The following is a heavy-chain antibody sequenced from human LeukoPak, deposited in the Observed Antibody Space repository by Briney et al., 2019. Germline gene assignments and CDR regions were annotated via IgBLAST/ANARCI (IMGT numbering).Heavy chain of an antibody. CDR1: GSTFSSYA. Sequence: GGSLRLSCAASGSTFSSYAMSWVRQALGKRLEWVSSFSGGAGNTYYADSVKGRFTISRDNSQNTVYLQMSSLRAEDTAVYYCAKDQYIYGSSPFDYWGQGTLVTVSS. D-gene: IGHD3-10*01. CDR2: FSGGAGNT. CDR3: AKDQYIYGSSPFDY. J-gene: IGHJ4*02. V-gene: IGHV3-23*01.